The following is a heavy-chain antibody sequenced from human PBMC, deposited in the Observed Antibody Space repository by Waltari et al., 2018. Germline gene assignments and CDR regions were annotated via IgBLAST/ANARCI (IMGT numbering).Heavy chain of an antibody. V-gene: IGHV1-69-2*01. CDR1: GYTFIDYF. Sequence: EVQLVQSGAEVKKPGATVKISCKASGYTFIDYFMHWVQQAPGKGLEWVGGIDPEDGETEYAEKFQGRVTITADTSTDTSYLELSSLRSDDTAVYYCAPLPGGSGQTFDYWGQGTLLTVSS. D-gene: IGHD3-10*01. J-gene: IGHJ4*02. CDR3: APLPGGSGQTFDY. CDR2: IDPEDGET.